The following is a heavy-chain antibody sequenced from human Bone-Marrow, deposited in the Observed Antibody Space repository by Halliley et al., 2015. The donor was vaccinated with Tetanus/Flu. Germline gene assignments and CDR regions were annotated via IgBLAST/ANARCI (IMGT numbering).Heavy chain of an antibody. V-gene: IGHV4-31*02. CDR2: IHSSGST. CDR3: ARDRGSYYDSSVRGAFDI. J-gene: IGHJ3*02. Sequence: IHSSGSTYYNPSLGSRASISVDTSKNNFSMKLGSVTAADTAVYYCARDRGSYYDSSVRGAFDIWGPGTMVTVSS. D-gene: IGHD3-22*01.